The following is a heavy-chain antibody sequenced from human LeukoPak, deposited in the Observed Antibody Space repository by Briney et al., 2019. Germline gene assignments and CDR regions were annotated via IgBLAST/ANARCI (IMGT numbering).Heavy chain of an antibody. CDR1: GFTFSNYA. Sequence: GGSLRLSCAASGFTFSNYALTWVRQTPGKGLEWGSPISGRGSDRFYADAVKGRFTISRDNSKNTMYLQMNSLRIEDKAFYYCAKGVDNTGRLRWFDSWGQGTLVTVSS. CDR2: ISGRGSDR. D-gene: IGHD1-1*01. V-gene: IGHV3-23*01. CDR3: AKGVDNTGRLRWFDS. J-gene: IGHJ5*01.